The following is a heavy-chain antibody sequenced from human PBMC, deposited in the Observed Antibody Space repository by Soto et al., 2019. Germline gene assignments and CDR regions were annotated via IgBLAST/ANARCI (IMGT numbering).Heavy chain of an antibody. J-gene: IGHJ6*02. CDR2: ISYDGSNK. CDR1: GFTFSSYG. V-gene: IGHV3-30*03. D-gene: IGHD5-18*01. Sequence: QVQLVESGGGVVQPGRSLRLSCAASGFTFSSYGMHWVRQAPGKGLEWVAVISYDGSNKYYADSVKGRFTISRDNSKNTLYLQMNSLRAEDTAVYYCAALTQIQLWTIYYYYGMDVWGQGTTVTVSS. CDR3: AALTQIQLWTIYYYYGMDV.